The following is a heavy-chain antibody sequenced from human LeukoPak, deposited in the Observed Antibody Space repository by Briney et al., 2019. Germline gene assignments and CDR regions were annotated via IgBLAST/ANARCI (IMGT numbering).Heavy chain of an antibody. V-gene: IGHV4-61*02. J-gene: IGHJ3*02. D-gene: IGHD3-22*01. CDR3: ARVYGITMIVVFISDAFDI. Sequence: SETLSLTCTVSGGSISSGSYYWSWIRQPAGKGLEWIGRIYTSGSTNYNPSLKSRVTISVDTSKNQFSLKLSSVTAADTAVYYCARVYGITMIVVFISDAFDIWGQGTMVTVSS. CDR2: IYTSGST. CDR1: GGSISSGSYY.